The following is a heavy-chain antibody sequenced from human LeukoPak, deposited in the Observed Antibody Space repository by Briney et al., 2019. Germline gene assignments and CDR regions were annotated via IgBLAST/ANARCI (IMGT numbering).Heavy chain of an antibody. CDR3: ARSAYCGGDCYWGPFDY. Sequence: GGSLRLSCAASGFTFSSYAMHWVRQAPGKGLEWVAVISYDGSNKYYADSVKGRFTISRDNSKNTLYLQMNSLRAEDTAVYYCARSAYCGGDCYWGPFDYWGQGTLVTVSS. CDR1: GFTFSSYA. V-gene: IGHV3-30-3*01. D-gene: IGHD2-21*02. CDR2: ISYDGSNK. J-gene: IGHJ4*02.